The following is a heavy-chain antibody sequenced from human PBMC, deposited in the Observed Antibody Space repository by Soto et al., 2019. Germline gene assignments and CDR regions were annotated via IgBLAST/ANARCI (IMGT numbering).Heavy chain of an antibody. CDR2: IYPGDSDT. V-gene: IGHV5-51*03. D-gene: IGHD2-15*01. CDR1: GYSFTSYW. J-gene: IGHJ3*02. CDR3: VVGYCSGGSCSDAFDI. Sequence: EVQLVQSGAEVKKPGESLKISCKGSGYSFTSYWIGWVRQMPGKGLEWMGIIYPGDSDTRYSPSFQGQVTISADKSISTAYLQWSSLKASDTAMYYCVVGYCSGGSCSDAFDIWGQGTMVTVSS.